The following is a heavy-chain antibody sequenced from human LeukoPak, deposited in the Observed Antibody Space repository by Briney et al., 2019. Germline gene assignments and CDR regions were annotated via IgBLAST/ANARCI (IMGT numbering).Heavy chain of an antibody. J-gene: IGHJ4*02. CDR3: AKKYCSSASCYFDY. V-gene: IGHV7-4-1*02. D-gene: IGHD2-2*01. Sequence: ASVKVSCKASGYTFNSYAMNWVRQAPGQGLEWMGWINTNTGNPAYAQGFTGRFVFSLDTSVSTAYLQISSLKAEDTAVYYCAKKYCSSASCYFDYWGQGTLVTVSS. CDR1: GYTFNSYA. CDR2: INTNTGNP.